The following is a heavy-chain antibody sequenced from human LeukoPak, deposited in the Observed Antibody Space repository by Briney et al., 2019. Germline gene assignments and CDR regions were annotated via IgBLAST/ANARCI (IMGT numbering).Heavy chain of an antibody. V-gene: IGHV1-24*01. J-gene: IGHJ4*02. Sequence: ASVKVSCKVSGYTLTELSMHWVRQAPGKGLEGMGGFDPEDGETIYEQKFQGRVTMTEDTSTETDYMELSNLRSEDTAVYYCATASSFNYDFWSHFDYWGQGTLVTVSS. D-gene: IGHD3-3*01. CDR1: GYTLTELS. CDR2: FDPEDGET. CDR3: ATASSFNYDFWSHFDY.